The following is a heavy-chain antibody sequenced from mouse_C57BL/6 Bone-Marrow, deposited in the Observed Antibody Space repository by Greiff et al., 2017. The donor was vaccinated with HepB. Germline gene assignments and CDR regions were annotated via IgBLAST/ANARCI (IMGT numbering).Heavy chain of an antibody. CDR1: GYAFSSSW. Sequence: QVQLKQSGPELVKPGASVKISCKASGYAFSSSWMNWVKQRPGKGLEWIGRIYPGDGDTNYNGKFKGKATLTADKSSSTAYMQLSSLTSEDSAVYFCARESGVLLLGYFDYWGQGTTLTVSS. D-gene: IGHD1-1*01. V-gene: IGHV1-82*01. CDR2: IYPGDGDT. CDR3: ARESGVLLLGYFDY. J-gene: IGHJ2*01.